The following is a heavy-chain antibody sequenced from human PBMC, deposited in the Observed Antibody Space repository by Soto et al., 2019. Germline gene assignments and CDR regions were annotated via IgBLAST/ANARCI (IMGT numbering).Heavy chain of an antibody. CDR1: GGSISSSSYY. J-gene: IGHJ6*02. CDR2: IYYSGST. CDR3: ARVDIPHYCRDG. D-gene: IGHD2-2*02. Sequence: SETMSLTCTVSGGSISSSSYYWGWIRQPPGKGLEWIGSIYYSGSTYYNPSLKSRVTISVDTSKNQFSLKLSSVTAADTAVYYCARVDIPHYCRDGWGQWTTVT. V-gene: IGHV4-39*01.